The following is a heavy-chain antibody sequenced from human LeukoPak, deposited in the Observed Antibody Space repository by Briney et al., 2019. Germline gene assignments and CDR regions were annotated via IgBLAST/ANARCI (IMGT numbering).Heavy chain of an antibody. CDR1: GGSISSSSYY. Sequence: KPSETLSLTCTVSGGSISSSSYYWGWIRQPPGKGLEWIGSIYYSESTYYNPSLKSRVTISVDTSKSQFSLKLSSVTAADTAMYYCARDYSIARGYYMDVWGKGTTVTVSS. V-gene: IGHV4-39*07. J-gene: IGHJ6*03. CDR2: IYYSEST. CDR3: ARDYSIARGYYMDV. D-gene: IGHD6-6*01.